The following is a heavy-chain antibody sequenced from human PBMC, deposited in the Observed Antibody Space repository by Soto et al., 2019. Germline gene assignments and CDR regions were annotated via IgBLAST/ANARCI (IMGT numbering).Heavy chain of an antibody. CDR2: INPNSGGT. CDR3: ARRKGDYYDSSGYHYYFDY. J-gene: IGHJ4*02. Sequence: ASVKVSCKASGYTFTDYYVHWVRQAPGQGLEWMGWINPNSGGTKSTQKFQGRVTMTRDTSISTAYMELSRLRSDDTAVYYCARRKGDYYDSSGYHYYFDYWGQGTLVTVSS. V-gene: IGHV1-2*02. D-gene: IGHD3-22*01. CDR1: GYTFTDYY.